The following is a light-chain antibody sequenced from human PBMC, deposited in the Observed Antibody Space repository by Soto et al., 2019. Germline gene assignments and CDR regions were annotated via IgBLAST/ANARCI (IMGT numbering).Light chain of an antibody. CDR1: ISDFVVYNY. V-gene: IGLV2-14*03. Sequence: QSALTQPASVSGSPGQSITISCSGTISDFVVYNYVSWYQQHPGKAPKLMIYEVSNRPSGVSNRFSGSKSGNTASLTISGLQAEDEADYYCSSYTSTSSLGVFGTGTKLTVL. J-gene: IGLJ1*01. CDR3: SSYTSTSSLGV. CDR2: EVS.